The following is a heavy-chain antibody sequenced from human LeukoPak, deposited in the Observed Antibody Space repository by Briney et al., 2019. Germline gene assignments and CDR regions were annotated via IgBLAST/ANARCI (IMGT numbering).Heavy chain of an antibody. J-gene: IGHJ3*02. CDR3: ARDRYYDAFDI. V-gene: IGHV3-30-3*01. D-gene: IGHD2-8*01. Sequence: GRSRRLSCAASGFTFSSYAMHWVRQAPGKGLEWVAVISYDGSNKYYADSVKGRFTISRDNSKNTLYLQMNSLRAEDTAVYYCARDRYYDAFDIWGQGTMVTVSS. CDR1: GFTFSSYA. CDR2: ISYDGSNK.